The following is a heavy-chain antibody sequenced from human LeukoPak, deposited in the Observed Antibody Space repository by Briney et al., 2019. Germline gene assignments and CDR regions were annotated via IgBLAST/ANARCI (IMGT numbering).Heavy chain of an antibody. CDR2: MNPNSGNT. CDR3: ARRRAYGGNSKWFDP. V-gene: IGHV1-8*01. CDR1: GYTFTSYD. D-gene: IGHD4-23*01. Sequence: ASVKVSCKXSGYTFTSYDINWVQQATGQGLEWMGWMNPNSGNTGYAQKFQGRVTMTRNTSISTAYMELSSLRSEDTAVYYCARRRAYGGNSKWFDPWGQGTLVTVSS. J-gene: IGHJ5*02.